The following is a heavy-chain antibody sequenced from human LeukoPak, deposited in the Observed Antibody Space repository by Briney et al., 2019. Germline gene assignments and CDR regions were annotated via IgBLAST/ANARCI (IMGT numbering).Heavy chain of an antibody. V-gene: IGHV3-21*01. CDR3: AKDFYALDP. J-gene: IGHJ5*02. D-gene: IGHD3-16*01. CDR2: ISTSSSYI. CDR1: GFTFSSYS. Sequence: GGSLRLSCAASGFTFSSYSMNWVRQAPGKGLEWVSFISTSSSYIHNADSVKGRFTISRDNSKNTLYLQMNSLRAEDTAVYYCAKDFYALDPWGQGTLVTVSS.